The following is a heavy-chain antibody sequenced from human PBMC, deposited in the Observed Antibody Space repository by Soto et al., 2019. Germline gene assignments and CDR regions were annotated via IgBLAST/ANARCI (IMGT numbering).Heavy chain of an antibody. CDR1: GGSISSSSYY. V-gene: IGHV4-39*01. Sequence: QLQLQESGPGLVKPSETLSLTCTVSGGSISSSSYYWGWIRQPPGKGLEWIGSIYYSGSTYYNPSLKSRVTISVDTSKNQFSLKLSSVXAXXXXXXXXXRXXXXXXXXXXGGSCSHFDYWGQGTLVTVSS. CDR2: IYYSGST. J-gene: IGHJ4*02. CDR3: XRXXXXXXXXXXGGSCSHFDY. D-gene: IGHD2-15*01.